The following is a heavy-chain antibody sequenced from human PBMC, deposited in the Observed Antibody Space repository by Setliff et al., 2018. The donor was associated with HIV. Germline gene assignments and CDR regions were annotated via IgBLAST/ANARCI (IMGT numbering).Heavy chain of an antibody. CDR2: INYSGSI. V-gene: IGHV4-31*03. D-gene: IGHD5-18*01. Sequence: SETLSLTCSVSGDSISSGGYYWSWIRQHPGKGLEWIGYINYSGSIYYNPSLKSRLFISLDTSENQFSLQVTSVTAADTAVYYCARAAYCYGYNDYWGQGTLVTVS. J-gene: IGHJ4*02. CDR3: ARAAYCYGYNDY. CDR1: GDSISSGGYY.